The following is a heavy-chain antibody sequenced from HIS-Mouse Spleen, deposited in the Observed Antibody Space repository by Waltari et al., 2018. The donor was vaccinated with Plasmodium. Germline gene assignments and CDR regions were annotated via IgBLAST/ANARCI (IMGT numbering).Heavy chain of an antibody. CDR3: ALSGH. CDR1: GFTFSGYA. Sequence: QVQLVESGGGVVQPGRSLRLSCAASGFTFSGYAMHGVRQAPGKGLEWVAVISYYGSNKYYADSVKGRFTIARDNSKNTLYLQMNSLRAEDTAVYYCALSGHWGQGTLVTVSS. J-gene: IGHJ4*02. CDR2: ISYYGSNK. V-gene: IGHV3-30*04. D-gene: IGHD3-10*01.